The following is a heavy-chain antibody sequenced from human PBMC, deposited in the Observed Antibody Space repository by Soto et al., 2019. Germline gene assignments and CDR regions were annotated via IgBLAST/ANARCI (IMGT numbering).Heavy chain of an antibody. CDR1: NGSISSGGYS. Sequence: SETLSLTCTVSNGSISSGGYSWSWIRQTPGKGLEWIGYIYPTGKTYYNPSLKNRATLSIDTSQNQFSLQLTSVTAADTAVYYCARAPPGPAPRWGVWGHGTTVTV. V-gene: IGHV4-30-2*01. J-gene: IGHJ6*02. CDR2: IYPTGKT. D-gene: IGHD3-16*01. CDR3: ARAPPGPAPRWGV.